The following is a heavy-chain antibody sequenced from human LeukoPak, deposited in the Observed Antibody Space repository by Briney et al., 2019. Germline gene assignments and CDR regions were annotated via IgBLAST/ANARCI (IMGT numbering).Heavy chain of an antibody. CDR1: GGTFSSYT. J-gene: IGHJ5*02. D-gene: IGHD3-3*01. CDR3: ARVLEYYDFWSANNWFDP. V-gene: IGHV1-69*02. Sequence: SVKVSCKASGGTFSSYTISWVRQAPGQGLEWMGRIIPILGIANYAQKFQGRVTITADKSTSTACMELSSLRSEDTAVYYCARVLEYYDFWSANNWFDPWGQGTLVTVSS. CDR2: IIPILGIA.